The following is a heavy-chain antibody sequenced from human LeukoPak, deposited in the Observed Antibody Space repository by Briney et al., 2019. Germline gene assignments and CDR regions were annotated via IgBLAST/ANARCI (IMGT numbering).Heavy chain of an antibody. CDR2: IYYSGST. J-gene: IGHJ4*02. Sequence: SETLSLTCTVSGGSISSYYWSWIRQPPGKGLEWIGYIYYSGSTNYNPSLKSRVTISVDTSKNQFSLKLSSVTAADTAVYYCARSRRGYFDHWGQGTLVTVSS. CDR1: GGSISSYY. CDR3: ARSRRGYFDH. V-gene: IGHV4-59*01. D-gene: IGHD3-10*01.